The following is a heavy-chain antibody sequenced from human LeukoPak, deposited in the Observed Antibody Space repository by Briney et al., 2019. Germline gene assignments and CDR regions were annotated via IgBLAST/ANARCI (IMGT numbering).Heavy chain of an antibody. CDR2: ISGSGGST. CDR3: ASNPRYYDPGGGLSVY. J-gene: IGHJ4*02. CDR1: GFTFSSYA. Sequence: GGSLRLSCAASGFTFSSYAVSWVPQARGRGVEWVSAISGSGGSTYYADSVKGRFTISRDNSKNTLYLQMNSLRAEDTAVYYCASNPRYYDPGGGLSVYWGQGPLVSVSS. V-gene: IGHV3-23*01. D-gene: IGHD3-22*01.